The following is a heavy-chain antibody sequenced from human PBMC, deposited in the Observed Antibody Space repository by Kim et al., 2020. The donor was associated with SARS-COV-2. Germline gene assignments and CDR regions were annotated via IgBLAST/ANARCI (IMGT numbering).Heavy chain of an antibody. V-gene: IGHV3-23*01. J-gene: IGHJ4*02. CDR3: AKGWLRLGLAAAGLLW. D-gene: IGHD6-13*01. CDR2: ISGSGGST. CDR1: GFTFSSYA. Sequence: GGSLRLSCAASGFTFSSYAMSWVRQAPGKGLEWVSAISGSGGSTYYADSVKGRFTISRDNSKNTLYLQMNSLRAEDTAVYYCAKGWLRLGLAAAGLLWWGQGTLVTVSS.